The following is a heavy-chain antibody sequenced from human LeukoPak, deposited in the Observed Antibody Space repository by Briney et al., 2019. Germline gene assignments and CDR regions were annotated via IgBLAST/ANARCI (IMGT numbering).Heavy chain of an antibody. J-gene: IGHJ6*02. CDR1: GYTFTGYY. CDR2: INPNSGGT. CDR3: ARVPRYCSGGSCSSHHFYGMDV. V-gene: IGHV1-2*06. Sequence: ASVKVSCKASGYTFTGYYMHWVRQAPGQGLEWMGRINPNSGGTNYAQKLQGRVTMTTDTSTSTAYMELRSLRSDDTAVYYCARVPRYCSGGSCSSHHFYGMDVWGQGTTVTVSS. D-gene: IGHD2-15*01.